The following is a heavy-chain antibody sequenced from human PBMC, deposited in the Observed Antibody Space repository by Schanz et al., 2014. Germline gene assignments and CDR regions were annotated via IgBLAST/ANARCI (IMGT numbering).Heavy chain of an antibody. CDR1: GGSISSGSYY. CDR2: ISYSGST. D-gene: IGHD1-1*01. CDR3: ARDTTWRLDL. J-gene: IGHJ2*01. V-gene: IGHV4-31*03. Sequence: QVQLQESGPGLVKPSQTLSLTCSVSGGSISSGSYYWNWIRQHPGKGLEWIGFISYSGSTYYNPSLKSRVTISVDTSKNQFSLTLTSLTAADTAVYYCARDTTWRLDLWGRGTLVTVSS.